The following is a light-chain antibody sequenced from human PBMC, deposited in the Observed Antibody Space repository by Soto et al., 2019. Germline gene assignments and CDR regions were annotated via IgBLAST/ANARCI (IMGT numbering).Light chain of an antibody. J-gene: IGKJ1*01. CDR3: HQRQSWPRT. V-gene: IGKV3-11*01. CDR1: QYINTR. CDR2: QTS. Sequence: EIVLTQSPATLSSFPGDRVTLSCRASQYINTRLAWYQHRPGQAPRLLIHQTSLRAAGIPARVSASGSGTDFTLTISDVQPEDFALYYCHQRQSWPRTFGQGTKV.